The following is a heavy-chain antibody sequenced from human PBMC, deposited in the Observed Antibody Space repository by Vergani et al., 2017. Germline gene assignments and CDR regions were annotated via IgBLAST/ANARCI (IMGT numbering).Heavy chain of an antibody. CDR3: ARFGGFYDY. Sequence: QVQLVQSGAEVKKPGASVKVSCKASGYTFTSYYMHWVRQAPGQGLEWMGIINPSGGSTSYAQKFQGRVTITADKSTSTAYMELSSLRSEDTAVYYCARFGGFYDYWGQGTLVTVSS. V-gene: IGHV1-46*01. CDR1: GYTFTSYY. D-gene: IGHD3-3*01. J-gene: IGHJ4*02. CDR2: INPSGGST.